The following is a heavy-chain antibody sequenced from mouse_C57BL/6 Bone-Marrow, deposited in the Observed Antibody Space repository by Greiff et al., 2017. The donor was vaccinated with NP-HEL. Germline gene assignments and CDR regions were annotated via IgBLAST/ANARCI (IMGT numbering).Heavy chain of an antibody. CDR3: ARTYYYGAWFAY. Sequence: EVKLVESGGGLVKPGGSLKLSCAASGFTFSDYGMHWVRQAPEKGLEWVAYISSGSSTIYYADTVKGRFTLSRDNAKNTLFLQMTSLRSEDTAMYYCARTYYYGAWFAYWGEGTLVTVSA. J-gene: IGHJ3*01. V-gene: IGHV5-17*01. CDR1: GFTFSDYG. D-gene: IGHD1-1*01. CDR2: ISSGSSTI.